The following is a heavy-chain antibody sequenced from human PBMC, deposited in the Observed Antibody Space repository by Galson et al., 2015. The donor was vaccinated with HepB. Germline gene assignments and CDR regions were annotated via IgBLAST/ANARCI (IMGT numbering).Heavy chain of an antibody. CDR2: MYYSGTT. CDR1: GGSISSYY. Sequence: EPLSLTCTVSGGSISSYYWSWLRQPPGKGLEWIGYMYYSGTTNYNPSLKSRVTISADRSKNQFSLKLTSVTAADTAVYYCARDSMPGVRALDKWGQGTLVSVSS. D-gene: IGHD2/OR15-2a*01. J-gene: IGHJ4*02. CDR3: ARDSMPGVRALDK. V-gene: IGHV4-59*01.